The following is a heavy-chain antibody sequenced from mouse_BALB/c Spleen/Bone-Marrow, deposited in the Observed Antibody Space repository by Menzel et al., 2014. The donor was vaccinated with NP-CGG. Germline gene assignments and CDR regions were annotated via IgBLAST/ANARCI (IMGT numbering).Heavy chain of an antibody. CDR2: ISGGGSYR. J-gene: IGHJ2*01. V-gene: IGHV5-9-2*01. CDR1: GFTFSSYG. Sequence: EVKLAESGGGLVKPGGSLKLSCTASGFTFSSYGMSWVRQTPEKRLEWVATISGGGSYRYYPDSVQGRITISRDNAKNNLYLQMSSLRSEDTALYYCATQNFDYWGQGTTLTVSS. CDR3: ATQNFDY.